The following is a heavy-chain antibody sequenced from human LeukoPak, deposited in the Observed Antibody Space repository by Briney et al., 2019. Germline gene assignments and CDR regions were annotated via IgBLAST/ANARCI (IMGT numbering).Heavy chain of an antibody. V-gene: IGHV4-34*01. D-gene: IGHD3-22*01. J-gene: IGHJ4*02. CDR3: ARGRNSSGSMGSYYFDY. Sequence: TPSETLSLTCAGYGGSFSGYYWSWIRQPPGKGLEWIGEINHSGSTNYNPSLKSRVTISVDTSKNQFSLKLSSVTAADTAVYYCARGRNSSGSMGSYYFDYWGQGTLVTVSS. CDR2: INHSGST. CDR1: GGSFSGYY.